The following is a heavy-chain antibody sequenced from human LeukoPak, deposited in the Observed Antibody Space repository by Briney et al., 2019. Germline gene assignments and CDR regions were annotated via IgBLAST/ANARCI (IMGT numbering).Heavy chain of an antibody. J-gene: IGHJ5*01. CDR2: IYYSGST. V-gene: IGHV4-59*01. CDR3: ARATSTSYLYVDS. CDR1: GGSISPYY. D-gene: IGHD3-22*01. Sequence: SETLSLTRTVSGGSISPYYWSWIRQPPGKRLEWIGYIYYSGSTNYNPSLKSRVTMSVDTSKNQFSLKVNSVTAADTAAYYCARATSTSYLYVDSWGQGTLVTVSS.